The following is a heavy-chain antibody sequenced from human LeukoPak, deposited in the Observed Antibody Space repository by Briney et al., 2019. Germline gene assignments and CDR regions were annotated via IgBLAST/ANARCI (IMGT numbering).Heavy chain of an antibody. CDR3: AREVSEVVAAISNWFDP. V-gene: IGHV1-2*02. CDR2: INPNSGGT. Sequence: GASVKVSCKASGYTFTGYYMHWVRQAPGQGLEWMGWINPNSGGTNYAQKFQGRVTMTRDTSISTAYMELSRLRSDDTAVYYCAREVSEVVAAISNWFDPWGQGTLVTVSS. J-gene: IGHJ5*02. CDR1: GYTFTGYY. D-gene: IGHD2-15*01.